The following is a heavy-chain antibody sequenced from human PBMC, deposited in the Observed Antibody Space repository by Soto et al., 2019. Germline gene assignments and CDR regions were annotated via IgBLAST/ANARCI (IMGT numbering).Heavy chain of an antibody. CDR2: IVVGSGNT. D-gene: IGHD2-21*02. CDR3: AAVPVAYCGGDCLSPFDY. Sequence: ASVKVSCKASGFTFTSSAVQWVRQARGQRLEWIGWIVVGSGNTNYAQKFQERVTITRDMSTSTAYMELSSLRSEDTAVYYCAAVPVAYCGGDCLSPFDYWGQGTLVTVSS. CDR1: GFTFTSSA. J-gene: IGHJ4*02. V-gene: IGHV1-58*01.